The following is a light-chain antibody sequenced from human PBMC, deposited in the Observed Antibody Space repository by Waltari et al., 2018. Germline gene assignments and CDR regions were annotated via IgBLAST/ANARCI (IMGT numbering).Light chain of an antibody. V-gene: IGKV3-20*01. CDR1: QSLTKRY. Sequence: VLTQSPASLSLSPGDRATLSCRASQSLTKRYLAWYQQKPGQAPRLLIYGASSRAAGIPDRFSGSGSGTDFTLTISRLEPEDFAVYYCQQYGSSVMYTFGQGTMLEIK. CDR2: GAS. CDR3: QQYGSSVMYT. J-gene: IGKJ2*01.